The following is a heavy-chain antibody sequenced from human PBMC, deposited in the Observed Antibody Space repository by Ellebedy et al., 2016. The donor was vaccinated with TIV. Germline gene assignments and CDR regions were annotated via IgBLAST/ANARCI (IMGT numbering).Heavy chain of an antibody. Sequence: GSLRLSXAVYGGSFSGYYWSWIRQPPGKGLEWIGEINHSGSTNYNPSLKSRVTISVDTSKNQFSLKLSSVTAADTAVYYCARGGTYYYGSGSYYNGWGQGTLVTVSS. D-gene: IGHD3-10*01. CDR2: INHSGST. J-gene: IGHJ4*02. V-gene: IGHV4-34*01. CDR1: GGSFSGYY. CDR3: ARGGTYYYGSGSYYNG.